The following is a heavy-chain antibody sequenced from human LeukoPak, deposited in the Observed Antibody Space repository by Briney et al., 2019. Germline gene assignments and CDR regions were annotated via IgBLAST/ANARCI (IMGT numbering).Heavy chain of an antibody. CDR2: IIPIFGTA. V-gene: IGHV1-69*13. D-gene: IGHD3-10*01. CDR3: ARVRGTYGSGSYYLAY. CDR1: GGTFSGYA. Sequence: SVKVSCKASGGTFSGYAISWMRQAPGQGLDWMGGIIPIFGTANYAQKFQGRVTITADESTSTAYMELSSLRSEDTAVYYCARVRGTYGSGSYYLAYWGQGTLVTVSS. J-gene: IGHJ4*02.